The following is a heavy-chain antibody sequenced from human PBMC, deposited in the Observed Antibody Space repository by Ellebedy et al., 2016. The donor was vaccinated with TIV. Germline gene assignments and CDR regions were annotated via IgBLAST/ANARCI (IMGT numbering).Heavy chain of an antibody. CDR3: ARPPYGLGGV. CDR2: IKKDGSER. Sequence: PGGSLRLSCAASGFTFSNYWMSWVRQAPGKGLEWVANIKKDGSERYDVDPVKGRFTSSRDNARKSLYLQMNSLRAEDTAVYHCARPPYGLGGVWGQGTTVTVSS. D-gene: IGHD3-10*01. CDR1: GFTFSNYW. J-gene: IGHJ6*02. V-gene: IGHV3-7*03.